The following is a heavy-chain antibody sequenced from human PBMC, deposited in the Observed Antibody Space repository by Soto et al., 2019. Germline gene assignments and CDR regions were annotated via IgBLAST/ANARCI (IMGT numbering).Heavy chain of an antibody. Sequence: EVQLVESGGGLIQPGGSLRLSCAASGFTVSSNYMSWVRQAPGKGLEWVSVIYSGGSTYYADSVKGRFTISRDNSKNTLYLQMNSLRAEDTAVYYCARATDYDFWSGYSDYWGQGTLVTVSS. CDR3: ARATDYDFWSGYSDY. V-gene: IGHV3-53*01. J-gene: IGHJ4*02. CDR1: GFTVSSNY. D-gene: IGHD3-3*01. CDR2: IYSGGST.